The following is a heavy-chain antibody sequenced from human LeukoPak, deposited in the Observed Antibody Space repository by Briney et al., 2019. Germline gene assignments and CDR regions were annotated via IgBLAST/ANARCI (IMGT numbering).Heavy chain of an antibody. J-gene: IGHJ6*03. CDR2: IKQDGSEK. Sequence: PGGSLRLSCAASGFTFSSYWMSWVRQAPGKGLEWVANIKQDGSEKYYVDSVKGRFTIPRDNAKNSLYLQMNSLRAEDTAVYYCARYSYGYYYYYYMDVWGKGTTVTVSS. CDR3: ARYSYGYYYYYYMDV. V-gene: IGHV3-7*01. D-gene: IGHD5-18*01. CDR1: GFTFSSYW.